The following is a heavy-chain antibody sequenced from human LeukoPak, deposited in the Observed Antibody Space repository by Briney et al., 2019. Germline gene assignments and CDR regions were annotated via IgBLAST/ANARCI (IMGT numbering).Heavy chain of an antibody. D-gene: IGHD4-17*01. V-gene: IGHV3-21*04. J-gene: IGHJ6*03. Sequence: GGSLRLSCAASGFIFSSYRMNWVRQAPGKGLEWVSSISSSGSTIYYADSVKGRFTISRDNAKNSLYLQMNSLRAEDTAVYYCARPYGYYYYYMDVWGKGTTVTISS. CDR1: GFIFSSYR. CDR2: ISSSGSTI. CDR3: ARPYGYYYYYMDV.